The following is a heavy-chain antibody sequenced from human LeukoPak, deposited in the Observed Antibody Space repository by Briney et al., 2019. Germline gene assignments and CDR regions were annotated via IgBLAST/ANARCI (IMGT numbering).Heavy chain of an antibody. Sequence: GGSLRLSCAASGLTGSHNYVSWVRRAPGKGLEWVSGISGSGGSTYYADSVKGRFTVSRDNSKNTLYLQMNSLRAEDTAVYYCASSYGDYSWFDPWGQGTLVTVSS. CDR3: ASSYGDYSWFDP. D-gene: IGHD4-17*01. J-gene: IGHJ5*02. CDR2: ISGSGGST. V-gene: IGHV3-23*01. CDR1: GLTGSHNY.